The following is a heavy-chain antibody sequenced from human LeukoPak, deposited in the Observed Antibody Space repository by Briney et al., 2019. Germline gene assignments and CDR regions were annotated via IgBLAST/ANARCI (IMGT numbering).Heavy chain of an antibody. CDR2: IYSGGST. Sequence: GGSLRLSCAASGFTVSSNYMSWVRQAPGKGLEWVSVIYSGGSTYYADSVKGRFTISRDNSKNTLYLQMNSPRAEDTAVYYCASESIAARRVYYYGMDVWGQGTTVTVSS. D-gene: IGHD6-6*01. J-gene: IGHJ6*02. CDR3: ASESIAARRVYYYGMDV. CDR1: GFTVSSNY. V-gene: IGHV3-53*01.